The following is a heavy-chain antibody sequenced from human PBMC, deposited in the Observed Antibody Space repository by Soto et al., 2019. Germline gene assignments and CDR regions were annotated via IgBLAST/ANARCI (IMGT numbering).Heavy chain of an antibody. CDR3: ARVSPPITIFGPYYYYGMDV. CDR2: IYYSGST. J-gene: IGHJ6*02. CDR1: GGSISSYY. Sequence: SETLSLTCTVSGGSISSYYWSWIRQPPGKGLEWIGYIYYSGSTNYNPSLKSRVTISVDTSKNQFSLKLSSVTAADTAVYYCARVSPPITIFGPYYYYGMDVWGQGTTVTVSS. V-gene: IGHV4-59*01. D-gene: IGHD3-9*01.